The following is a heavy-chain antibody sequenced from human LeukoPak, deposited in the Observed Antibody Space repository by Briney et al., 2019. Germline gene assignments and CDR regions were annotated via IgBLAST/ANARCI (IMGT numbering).Heavy chain of an antibody. D-gene: IGHD5-24*01. Sequence: GGSLRLSCAASGFTFRSYAMSWVRQAPGKGLEWVSAISGGGDIIYYADSVKGRFTISRDNSKNTLYLQMNRLRAEDTAVYYFAKREGPYYFAYWGQGTLVTVSS. CDR2: ISGGGDII. V-gene: IGHV3-23*01. CDR1: GFTFRSYA. CDR3: AKREGPYYFAY. J-gene: IGHJ4*02.